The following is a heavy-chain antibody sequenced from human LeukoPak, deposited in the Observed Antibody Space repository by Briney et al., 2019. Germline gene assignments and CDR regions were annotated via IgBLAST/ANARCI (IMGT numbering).Heavy chain of an antibody. J-gene: IGHJ4*02. CDR2: VNNDGSST. CDR1: GFTFSSYW. D-gene: IGHD1-14*01. CDR3: ARETGPFDY. Sequence: PGGSLRLSCAASGFTFSSYWMHWVRQAPGKGLVWVSRVNNDGSSTNYADSVKGRFTISRGNAKNTLYLQMNSLRAEDTAVYYCARETGPFDYWGQGTLVTVSS. V-gene: IGHV3-74*01.